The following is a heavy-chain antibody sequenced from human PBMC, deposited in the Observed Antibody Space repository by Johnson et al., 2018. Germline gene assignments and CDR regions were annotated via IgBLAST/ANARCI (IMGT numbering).Heavy chain of an antibody. D-gene: IGHD3-10*01. CDR1: GFTFSSYG. V-gene: IGHV3-30*18. Sequence: QVQLVQSGGGVVQPGRSLRLSCAASGFTFSSYGLHWVRPAPGKGLEWVALISYDGSNEYYADSVKGRFTISRDNSKNTLYLQMNSLRAEDTAVYYCAKDRYTYCYGAHHAFDIWGQGTMVTVSS. J-gene: IGHJ3*02. CDR2: ISYDGSNE. CDR3: AKDRYTYCYGAHHAFDI.